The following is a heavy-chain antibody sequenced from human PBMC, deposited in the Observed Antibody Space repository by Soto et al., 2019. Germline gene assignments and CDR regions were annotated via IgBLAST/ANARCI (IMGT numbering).Heavy chain of an antibody. D-gene: IGHD6-6*01. CDR3: ARAHSSPSRYYYYGMDV. V-gene: IGHV4-34*01. CDR2: INHSGST. J-gene: IGHJ6*01. CDR1: GGYFGSYY. Sequence: SEPRPLTCTVYGGYFGSYYWGWIRQPPGKGLEWIGEINHSGSTNYNPSLKSRGTISVDTSKNQFSLKLSSVTAADTAVYYCARAHSSPSRYYYYGMDVGGQGTTVS.